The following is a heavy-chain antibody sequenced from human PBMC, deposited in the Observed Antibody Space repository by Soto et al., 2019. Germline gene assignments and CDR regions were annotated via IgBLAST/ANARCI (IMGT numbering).Heavy chain of an antibody. D-gene: IGHD7-27*01. J-gene: IGHJ5*02. CDR2: VYYSGST. Sequence: PSETLSLTCTVSGGSISSAYWSWIRQPPGEGLEWIGYVYYSGSTKYNPSLKSRVTISVDTSKKQFSLKLSSVTAADTAVYYCARVPGPWGQGTLVTVSS. CDR1: GGSISSAY. V-gene: IGHV4-59*12. CDR3: ARVPGP.